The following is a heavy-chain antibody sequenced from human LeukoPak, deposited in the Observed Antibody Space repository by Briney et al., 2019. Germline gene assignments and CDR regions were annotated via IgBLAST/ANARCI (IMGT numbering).Heavy chain of an antibody. J-gene: IGHJ4*02. CDR1: GYTFTSYG. V-gene: IGHV1-18*01. CDR3: ARAVSQGGYHLQYLFDY. CDR2: ISAYNGNT. D-gene: IGHD5-12*01. Sequence: ASVKVSCKASGYTFTSYGISWVRQAPGQGLEWMGWISAYNGNTNYAQKLQGRVTMTTDTSTSTAYMELRSLRSDDTAVYYCARAVSQGGYHLQYLFDYWGQGTLVTVSS.